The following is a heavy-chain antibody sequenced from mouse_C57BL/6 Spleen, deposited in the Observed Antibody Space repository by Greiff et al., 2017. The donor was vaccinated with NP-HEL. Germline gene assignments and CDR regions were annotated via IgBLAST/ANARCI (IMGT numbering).Heavy chain of an antibody. V-gene: IGHV1-4*01. J-gene: IGHJ4*01. CDR3: ARTSKDYAMDY. CDR2: INPSSGYT. D-gene: IGHD2-5*01. CDR1: GYTFTSYT. Sequence: VQLMESGAELARPGASVKMSCKASGYTFTSYTMHWAKQRPGQGLEWIGYINPSSGYTKYNQKFKDKATLTADKSSSTAYMQLSSLTSEDSAVYYCARTSKDYAMDYWGQGTSVTVSS.